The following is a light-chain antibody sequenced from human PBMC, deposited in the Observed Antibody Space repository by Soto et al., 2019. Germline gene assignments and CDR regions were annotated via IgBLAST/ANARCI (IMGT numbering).Light chain of an antibody. J-gene: IGKJ5*01. CDR2: DAS. CDR1: QSVGNN. Sequence: EVVMAQSPVTLSVSPGDGAALSCRASQSVGNNLAWYQQKPGQAPRLLVYDASTRVTGIPARFSGSGSGTDFTLTISRLEPEDFALYYCQQYGYSPITFGQGTRLEIK. CDR3: QQYGYSPIT. V-gene: IGKV3-15*01.